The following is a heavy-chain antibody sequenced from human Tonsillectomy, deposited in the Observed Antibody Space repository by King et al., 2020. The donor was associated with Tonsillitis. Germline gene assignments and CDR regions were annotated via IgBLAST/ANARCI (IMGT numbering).Heavy chain of an antibody. CDR1: GFTFSSYS. Sequence: VQLVESGGGLVKPGGSLRLSCAVSGFTFSSYSMNWVRQAPGKGLEWVSSISSSSSYMYYADSVKGRFTISRDNAKNSLYLQMNSLRAEDTAVYYCARDRSSGWPDAFDIWGQGTMVTVSS. J-gene: IGHJ3*02. V-gene: IGHV3-21*01. CDR3: ARDRSSGWPDAFDI. D-gene: IGHD6-19*01. CDR2: ISSSSSYM.